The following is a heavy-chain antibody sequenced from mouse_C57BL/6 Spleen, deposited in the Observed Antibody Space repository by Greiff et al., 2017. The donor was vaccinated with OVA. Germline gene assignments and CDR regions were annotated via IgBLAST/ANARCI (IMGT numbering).Heavy chain of an antibody. CDR2: LHPNSGST. V-gene: IGHV1-64*01. CDR3: ARPLLITTVVATDY. D-gene: IGHD1-1*01. J-gene: IGHJ2*01. Sequence: QVQLQQPGAELVKPGASVKLSCKASGYTFTSYWMHWVKQRPGQGLEWIGMLHPNSGSTNYNEKFKSKATLTVDKSSSTAYMQLSSLTSEDSAVYYCARPLLITTVVATDYWGQGTTLTVSS. CDR1: GYTFTSYW.